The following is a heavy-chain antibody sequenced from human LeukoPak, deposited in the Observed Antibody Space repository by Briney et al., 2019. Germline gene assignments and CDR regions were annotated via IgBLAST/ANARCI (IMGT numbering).Heavy chain of an antibody. CDR2: IFYSGST. CDR3: ARGPGGGSHSDAFDI. CDR1: GDSMSSYY. V-gene: IGHV4-59*01. Sequence: PSETLSLTCTVSGDSMSSYYWSWIRQPPGKGLEWIAYIFYSGSTSYNSSLKSRVAISMNTSRNQFSLKLSSVTAADTALYYCARGPGGGSHSDAFDIWGQGTMVTVSS. D-gene: IGHD1-26*01. J-gene: IGHJ3*02.